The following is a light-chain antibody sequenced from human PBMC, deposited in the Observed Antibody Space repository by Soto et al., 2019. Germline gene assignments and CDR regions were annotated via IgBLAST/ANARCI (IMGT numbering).Light chain of an antibody. J-gene: IGKJ1*01. CDR2: GAS. Sequence: IVLTQSPATLSLSPGKRATLSCRASQNISNYLIWYQQKPGQAPRLLIYGASTRATGIPARFSGSGSGTEFTLTISTLQSEDFTVYYCQQYNNWPPVFGQGTKVDIK. CDR3: QQYNNWPPV. CDR1: QNISNY. V-gene: IGKV3-15*01.